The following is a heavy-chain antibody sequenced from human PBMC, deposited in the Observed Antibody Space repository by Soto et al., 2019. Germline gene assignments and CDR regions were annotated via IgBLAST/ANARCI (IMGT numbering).Heavy chain of an antibody. J-gene: IGHJ3*02. V-gene: IGHV4-61*01. CDR2: IYYSGST. CDR1: GGSVTIGTYY. CDR3: ASANAGAFNI. Sequence: QVQLQESGPGLVKPSETLSLTCTVSGGSVTIGTYYWSWIRQPPGKGLEYIGYIYYSGSTNYNPSLNSRVTISVDTPKNQFSLKLSSATAADTALYYCASANAGAFNIWGQGTMVTVSS.